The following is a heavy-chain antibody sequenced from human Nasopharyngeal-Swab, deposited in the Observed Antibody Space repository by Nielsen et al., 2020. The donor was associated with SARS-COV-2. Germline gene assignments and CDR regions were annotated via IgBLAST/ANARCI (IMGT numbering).Heavy chain of an antibody. CDR1: GGSISSSSYY. CDR2: IYYSGST. J-gene: IGHJ6*03. V-gene: IGHV4-39*01. Sequence: SETPSLTCTVSGGSISSSSYYWVRLRQPPGKGLEWIGSIYYSGSTYYNPSLKSRVTISVDTSKNQFSLKLSSVTAADTAVYYCARCIVVVPAAIRGTDYYDIDVWGKGTTVTVSS. D-gene: IGHD2-2*01. CDR3: ARCIVVVPAAIRGTDYYDIDV.